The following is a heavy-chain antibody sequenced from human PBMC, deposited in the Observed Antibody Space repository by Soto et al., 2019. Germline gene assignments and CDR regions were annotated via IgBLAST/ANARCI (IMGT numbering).Heavy chain of an antibody. D-gene: IGHD3-10*01. J-gene: IGHJ4*02. V-gene: IGHV1-3*01. CDR3: ARVGSGSFYYFDY. CDR2: INAGNGNT. Sequence: QVQLVQSGAEVKKPGASVKVSCKASGYTFTSYAMHWVRQAPGQRLEWMGWINAGNGNTKYSQKFQGRVTITRDTSASTAYMELSSLRSEDTAVYYCARVGSGSFYYFDYWGQGTLVTVSS. CDR1: GYTFTSYA.